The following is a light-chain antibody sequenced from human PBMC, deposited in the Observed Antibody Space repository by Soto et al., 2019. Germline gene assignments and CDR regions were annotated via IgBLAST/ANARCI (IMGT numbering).Light chain of an antibody. CDR2: DVS. CDR3: SSYTTSISYV. V-gene: IGLV2-14*01. CDR1: ISDVGGYNT. J-gene: IGLJ1*01. Sequence: QSALPQPASVSGSPGQSITISCTGTISDVGGYNTVSWYQQHPGKVPKLMIHDVSDRPSWVSDRFSGSKSGNTASLTISGLQAEDEADYYCSSYTTSISYVFGSGTRSPS.